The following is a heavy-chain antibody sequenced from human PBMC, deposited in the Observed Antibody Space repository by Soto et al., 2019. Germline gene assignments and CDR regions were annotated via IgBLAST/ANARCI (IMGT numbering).Heavy chain of an antibody. D-gene: IGHD3-22*01. CDR3: AGGPVVVDLCDP. V-gene: IGHV1-8*01. J-gene: IGHJ5*02. Sequence: QVQLVQSGAEVKKPGASVKVSCKASGYTFTSYDINWVRQATGQGLEWMGWMNPNSGNTGYAQKFQGRVTMTRNTPRSTAYMELRRLRSEDTAVYYCAGGPVVVDLCDPLGQCTLVTVSS. CDR1: GYTFTSYD. CDR2: MNPNSGNT.